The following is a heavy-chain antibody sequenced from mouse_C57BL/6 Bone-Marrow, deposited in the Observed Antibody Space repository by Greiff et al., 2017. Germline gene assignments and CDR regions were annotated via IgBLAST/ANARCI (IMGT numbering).Heavy chain of an antibody. D-gene: IGHD1-1*01. CDR1: GFTITTYP. CDR3: ERRNTLLAMDY. Sequence: VKLQESGAELVKPGASVKMSCKASGFTITTYPIEWMKQNHGKSLEWIGNFHPYNDDTTYNEKFKGKATLTVETSSSTVYLELSRLTSDDSAVDYYERRNTLLAMDYWGQGTSVTVSS. CDR2: FHPYNDDT. J-gene: IGHJ4*01. V-gene: IGHV1-47*01.